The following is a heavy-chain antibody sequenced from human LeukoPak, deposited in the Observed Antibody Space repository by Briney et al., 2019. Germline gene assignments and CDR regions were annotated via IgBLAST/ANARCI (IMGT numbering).Heavy chain of an antibody. CDR1: GFTFSSYG. Sequence: PGGSLRLSCAASGFTFSSYGMHWVRQAPGKGLEGVAVIWYDGSNKYYADSVKGRFTISRDNSKNTLYLQMNSLRAEDTAVYYCARSRRDGYNSLDYWGQGTLVTVSS. CDR2: IWYDGSNK. V-gene: IGHV3-33*01. D-gene: IGHD5-24*01. CDR3: ARSRRDGYNSLDY. J-gene: IGHJ4*02.